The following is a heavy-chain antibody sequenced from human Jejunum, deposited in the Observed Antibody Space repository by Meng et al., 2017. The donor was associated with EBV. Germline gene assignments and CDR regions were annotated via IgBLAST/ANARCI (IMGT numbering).Heavy chain of an antibody. D-gene: IGHD5-12*01. CDR3: AGLRYSGYDRAFDY. J-gene: IGHJ4*02. CDR1: GGSVNSGNVY. V-gene: IGHV4-61*01. CDR2: IYYSGST. Sequence: QRQEPGPGLVKPSETLSLTCTVSGGSVNSGNVYWSWIRQPPGKGLEWIGYIYYSGSTNYIPSLKSRVTTSLDTSKNQFSLKLSSVTAADTAVYYCAGLRYSGYDRAFDYWGQGALVTVSS.